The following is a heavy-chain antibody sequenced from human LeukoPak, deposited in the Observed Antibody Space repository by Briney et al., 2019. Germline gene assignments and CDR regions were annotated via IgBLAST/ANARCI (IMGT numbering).Heavy chain of an antibody. Sequence: GGSLRLSCAVSGLTFSSYAMSWVRQAPGKGLEWVSAISGSGGTTYYADSVKGRFTISRDNSKNTVHLQMNSLRDEDTAVYYCATHFGSSSHWGQGTLVTVSS. D-gene: IGHD6-6*01. CDR1: GLTFSSYA. CDR3: ATHFGSSSH. CDR2: ISGSGGTT. V-gene: IGHV3-23*01. J-gene: IGHJ4*02.